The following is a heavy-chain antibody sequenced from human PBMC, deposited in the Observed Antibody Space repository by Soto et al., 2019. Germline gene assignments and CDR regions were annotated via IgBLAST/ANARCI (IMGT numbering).Heavy chain of an antibody. D-gene: IGHD4-17*01. Sequence: QVQLVQSGAEVKKPGASVKVSCKASGYTFTSYGISWVRQAPGQGLEWMGWISAYNVNTNYAQKLQGRVTMTTDTSTISDYMELRSLRSDDTPVYYCARAPPRDYGDYIDYWGQGTLVTVSS. CDR2: ISAYNVNT. J-gene: IGHJ4*02. CDR3: ARAPPRDYGDYIDY. V-gene: IGHV1-18*01. CDR1: GYTFTSYG.